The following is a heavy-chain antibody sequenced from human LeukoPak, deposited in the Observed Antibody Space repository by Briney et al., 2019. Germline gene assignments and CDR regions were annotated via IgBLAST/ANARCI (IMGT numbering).Heavy chain of an antibody. CDR2: IDPSDGGR. Sequence: ASVMVSCKTSGYTFSSYSMHWVRQAPGQGLEWMAIIDPSDGGRSYAQKFQGRVTMTSDTSASTVYMELRSLRSEDTAVYYCARGATDYCYMDVWGKGTTVSVSS. J-gene: IGHJ6*03. CDR1: GYTFSSYS. V-gene: IGHV1-46*01. CDR3: ARGATDYCYMDV.